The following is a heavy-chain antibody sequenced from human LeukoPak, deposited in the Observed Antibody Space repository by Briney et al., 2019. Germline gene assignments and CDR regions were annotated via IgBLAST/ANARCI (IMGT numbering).Heavy chain of an antibody. CDR1: GFTFSSHS. V-gene: IGHV3-21*01. CDR3: ARDDERAAAGTDY. D-gene: IGHD6-13*01. J-gene: IGHJ4*02. Sequence: GSLRLSWATSGFTFSSHSLNWVRQAPGKGLEGVSSISSSSSYIYYADSVKGRFTISRDNAKNSLYLQMNSLRAEDTAVYYCARDDERAAAGTDYWGQGTLVTVSS. CDR2: ISSSSSYI.